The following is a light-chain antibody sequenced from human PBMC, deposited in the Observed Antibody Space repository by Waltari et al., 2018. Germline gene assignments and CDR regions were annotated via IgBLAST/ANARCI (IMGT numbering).Light chain of an antibody. J-gene: IGLJ3*02. Sequence: QSALTPPASVSGSPGPSITISCTGTTSYVGSYNLVSWYQQPPGEAPNLMIYEVSKRPSGISDHFAGSKSGNTASLTIAGLQAEDEAEDYCCSDAPSGTVVFGGGTKVTGL. V-gene: IGLV2-23*02. CDR2: EVS. CDR3: CSDAPSGTVV. CDR1: TSYVGSYNL.